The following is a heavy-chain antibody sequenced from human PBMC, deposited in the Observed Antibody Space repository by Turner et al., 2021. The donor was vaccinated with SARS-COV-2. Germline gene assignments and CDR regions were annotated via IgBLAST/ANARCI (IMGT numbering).Heavy chain of an antibody. CDR2: IWYDGSNK. Sequence: QVQLVVWGGVVVHPGRPLRLSCAASGFTFSRYGMHWVRQAPGKGLEWVAVIWYDGSNKYYADSVKGRFTISRDNSKNTLYLQMNSLRAEDTAVYYCARDGGYSGYAYFDYWGQGTLVTVSS. J-gene: IGHJ4*02. CDR1: GFTFSRYG. D-gene: IGHD5-12*01. CDR3: ARDGGYSGYAYFDY. V-gene: IGHV3-33*01.